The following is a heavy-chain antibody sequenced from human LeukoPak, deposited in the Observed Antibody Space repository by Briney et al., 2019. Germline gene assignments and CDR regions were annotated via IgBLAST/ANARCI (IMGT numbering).Heavy chain of an antibody. CDR3: AIRKQDIVATITFAY. D-gene: IGHD5-12*01. CDR1: GFTFSSYA. CDR2: ISYDGSNK. J-gene: IGHJ4*02. V-gene: IGHV3-30-3*01. Sequence: GGSLRLSCAASGFTFSSYAMHWVRQAPGKGLEWVAVISYDGSNKYYADSVKGRFTISRDNSKNTLYLQMNSLRAEDTAVYYCAIRKQDIVATITFAYWGQGTLVTVSS.